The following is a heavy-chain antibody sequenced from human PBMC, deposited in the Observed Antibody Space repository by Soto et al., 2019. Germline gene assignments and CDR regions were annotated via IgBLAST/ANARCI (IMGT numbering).Heavy chain of an antibody. CDR2: IYTSGST. J-gene: IGHJ6*02. CDR3: ARGWYSGYDLRHYGMDV. Sequence: QVQLQESGPGLVKPSETLSLTCTVSGGSISSYYWRWIRQPAGKGLEWIGRIYTSGSTNYNPSLKSRVTMSVDTSKNQFSLKLSSVTAADTAVYYCARGWYSGYDLRHYGMDVWGQGTTVTVSS. D-gene: IGHD5-12*01. CDR1: GGSISSYY. V-gene: IGHV4-4*07.